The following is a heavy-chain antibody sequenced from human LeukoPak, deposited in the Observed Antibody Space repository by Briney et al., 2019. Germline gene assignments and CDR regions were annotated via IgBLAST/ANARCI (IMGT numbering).Heavy chain of an antibody. D-gene: IGHD3-9*01. CDR1: GGSFSGYY. V-gene: IGHV4-34*01. CDR3: ARLEGYDILTGYESDAFDI. J-gene: IGHJ3*02. Sequence: SETLSLTCAVYGGSFSGYYWSWIRQPPGKGLEWIGEINHSGSTNYNPSLKSRVTISVDTSKNQFSLKLSSVTTADTAVYYCARLEGYDILTGYESDAFDIWGQGTMVTVSS. CDR2: INHSGST.